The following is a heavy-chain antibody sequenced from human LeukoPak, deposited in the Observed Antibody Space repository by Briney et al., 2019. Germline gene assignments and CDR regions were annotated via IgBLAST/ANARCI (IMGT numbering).Heavy chain of an antibody. V-gene: IGHV3-48*03. D-gene: IGHD6-13*01. CDR3: ARGRPAAGDHFGMDV. J-gene: IGHJ6*02. Sequence: GGSLRLSCAASGFTFSSYEMNWVRQAPGKGLEWISYISSSGSTIYYPDSVKGRFTISRDNAQNSLYFQMNSLSDDDTAVYYCARGRPAAGDHFGMDVWGQGTTVTVSS. CDR1: GFTFSSYE. CDR2: ISSSGSTI.